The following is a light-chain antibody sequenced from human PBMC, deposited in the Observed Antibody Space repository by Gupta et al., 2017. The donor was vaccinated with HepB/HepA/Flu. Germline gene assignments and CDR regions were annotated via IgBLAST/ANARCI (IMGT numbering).Light chain of an antibody. CDR2: GNS. CDR3: QSYDSSLSAYVV. V-gene: IGLV1-40*01. J-gene: IGLJ2*01. Sequence: QSVLTQSPSVSGAAGQRVTISCTGSSSNTGAGYYVHWYQQLPGTAPKLLIYGNSNRPSGVPDRFSGSKSGTSASLAITGLQAEDEADYYCQSYDSSLSAYVVFGGGTKLTVL. CDR1: SSNTGAGYY.